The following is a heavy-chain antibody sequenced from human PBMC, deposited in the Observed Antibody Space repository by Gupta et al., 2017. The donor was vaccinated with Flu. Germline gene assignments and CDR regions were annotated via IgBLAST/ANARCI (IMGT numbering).Heavy chain of an antibody. V-gene: IGHV3-30*18. Sequence: APGKGLEWVAVISYDGSNKYYADSVKGRFTISRDNSKNTLYLQMNSLRAEDTAVYYCAKDLGYCSSTSCRNYYYYYGMDVWGQGTTVTVSS. CDR3: AKDLGYCSSTSCRNYYYYYGMDV. J-gene: IGHJ6*02. CDR2: ISYDGSNK. D-gene: IGHD2-2*01.